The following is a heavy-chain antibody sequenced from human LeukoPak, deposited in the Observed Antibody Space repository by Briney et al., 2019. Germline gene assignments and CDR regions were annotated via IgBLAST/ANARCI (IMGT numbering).Heavy chain of an antibody. CDR2: IWYDGSIK. J-gene: IGHJ5*02. D-gene: IGHD6-13*01. CDR1: GFTLSSYG. V-gene: IGHV3-33*08. Sequence: GGSLRLSCAASGFTLSSYGMHRVRQAPGKGLEWVAVIWYDGSIKYYADSVKGRFPISRDNSKNTLYLQMSSLRAEDTAVYYCARETIAAAGEDWFDPWGQGTLVTVSS. CDR3: ARETIAAAGEDWFDP.